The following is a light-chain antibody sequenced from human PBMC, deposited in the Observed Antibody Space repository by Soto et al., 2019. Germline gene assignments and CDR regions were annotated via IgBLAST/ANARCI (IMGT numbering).Light chain of an antibody. V-gene: IGLV2-14*01. CDR3: SSYTSSRAYV. CDR1: SSDVGGYNY. CDR2: EVS. J-gene: IGLJ1*01. Sequence: QSGLTQPASVSGSPGQSITLSCTGTSSDVGGYNYVSWYQQQSGKAPKLMIHEVSNRPSGVSNRFSGSKSGNTASLTISGLQAEDEADYYCSSYTSSRAYVFGIGTKVTVL.